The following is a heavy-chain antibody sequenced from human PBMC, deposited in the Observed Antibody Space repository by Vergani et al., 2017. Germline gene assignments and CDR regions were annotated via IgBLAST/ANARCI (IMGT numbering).Heavy chain of an antibody. CDR1: GFTFSSYG. J-gene: IGHJ4*02. D-gene: IGHD2-2*01. V-gene: IGHV3-30*02. Sequence: QVQLVESGGGVVQPGGSLRLSCAASGFTFSSYGMHWVRQAPGKGLEWVAFIRYDGSNKYYADSVEGRFTISRDNSKNTLYLQMNSLRAEDTAVYYCAKERVQGAIHYYFDYWGQGTLVTVSS. CDR2: IRYDGSNK. CDR3: AKERVQGAIHYYFDY.